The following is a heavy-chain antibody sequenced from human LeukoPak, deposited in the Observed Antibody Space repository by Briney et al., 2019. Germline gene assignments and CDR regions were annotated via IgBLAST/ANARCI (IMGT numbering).Heavy chain of an antibody. CDR2: ISSSSSYI. CDR3: ARGYDYGDYVVY. D-gene: IGHD4-17*01. Sequence: GGSLRLSCAASGFTFSSYSMNWVRQAPGKGLEWVSSISSSSSYIYHADSVKGRFTISRDNAKNSLYLQMNSLRAEDTAVYYCARGYDYGDYVVYWGQGTLVTVSS. CDR1: GFTFSSYS. J-gene: IGHJ4*02. V-gene: IGHV3-21*01.